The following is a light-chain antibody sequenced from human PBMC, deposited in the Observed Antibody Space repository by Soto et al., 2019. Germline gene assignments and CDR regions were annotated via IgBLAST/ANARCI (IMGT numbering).Light chain of an antibody. CDR2: GAS. Sequence: EIVMTQSPATLSVSPGERATLSCRASQSFSSNLAWYQQKPGKAPRLLIYGASTRATGIPARFSGSGSGTEFTLTISSLQSEDFAVYYCQQYNNWLITFGQGTRLEIK. J-gene: IGKJ5*01. CDR1: QSFSSN. CDR3: QQYNNWLIT. V-gene: IGKV3-15*01.